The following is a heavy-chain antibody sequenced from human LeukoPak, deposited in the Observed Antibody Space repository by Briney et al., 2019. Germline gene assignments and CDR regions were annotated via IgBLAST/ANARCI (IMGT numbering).Heavy chain of an antibody. CDR3: ARSITIFGVVITPFDY. D-gene: IGHD3-3*01. CDR2: ISAYNGNT. CDR1: GYTFTSYG. V-gene: IGHV1-18*01. J-gene: IGHJ4*02. Sequence: GASVKVSCKASGYTFTSYGISWVRQAPGQGLEWMGWISAYNGNTNYAQKLQGRVTMTTDTSTSTAYMELRSLRSDDTAVYYCARSITIFGVVITPFDYWGQGTLVTVSS.